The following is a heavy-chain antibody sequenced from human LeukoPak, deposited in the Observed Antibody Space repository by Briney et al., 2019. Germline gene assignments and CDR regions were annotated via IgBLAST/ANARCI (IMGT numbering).Heavy chain of an antibody. Sequence: KSSETLSLTCTVSGGSISSYYWSWIRQPAGKGLEWIGRIYTSGSTDYNPSLKSRVTMSVDTSKNQFSLKLSSVTAADTAVYYCARGGSSSPRYYFDYWGQGTLVTVSS. V-gene: IGHV4-4*07. CDR1: GGSISSYY. CDR3: ARGGSSSPRYYFDY. D-gene: IGHD6-13*01. CDR2: IYTSGST. J-gene: IGHJ4*02.